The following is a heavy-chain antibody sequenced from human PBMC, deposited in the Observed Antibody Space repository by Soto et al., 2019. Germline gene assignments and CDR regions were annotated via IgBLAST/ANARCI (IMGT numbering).Heavy chain of an antibody. Sequence: QVQLQESGPGLVKPSETLSLTCTVSGGSIGSYYWSWIRQPPGKGLEWIGYIYYSGSTNYNPSLKSRVTISVDTSKNQFSLKLSSVTAADTAVYYCAREWGYYSDFWGQGTLVTVSS. V-gene: IGHV4-59*01. CDR1: GGSIGSYY. CDR3: AREWGYYSDF. J-gene: IGHJ4*02. D-gene: IGHD3-16*01. CDR2: IYYSGST.